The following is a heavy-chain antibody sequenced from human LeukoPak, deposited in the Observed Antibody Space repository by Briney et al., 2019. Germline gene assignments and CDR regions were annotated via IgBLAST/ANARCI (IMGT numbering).Heavy chain of an antibody. Sequence: GGSLRLSCAASGFTFSSYAMSWVRQAPGKGLEWVAAIDRSGGSTFYADSVKGRFTISKDNSKNTLYLQINSLRVDDTAIYYCARGSHGEHDSWGQGTLVTVSS. CDR2: IDRSGGST. V-gene: IGHV3-23*01. D-gene: IGHD4-17*01. CDR1: GFTFSSYA. J-gene: IGHJ5*01. CDR3: ARGSHGEHDS.